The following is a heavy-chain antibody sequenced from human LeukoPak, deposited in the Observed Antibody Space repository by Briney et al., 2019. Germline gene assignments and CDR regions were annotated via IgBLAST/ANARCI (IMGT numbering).Heavy chain of an antibody. D-gene: IGHD6-19*01. Sequence: GGSLRLSCAASGFTFSSYAMSWVRQAPGKGLEWVSAISGSGGSTYYADSVKGRFTISRDNSKNTLYLQMNSLRAEDTAVYYCARDIAVAGSFEPFDYWGQGTLVTVSS. CDR2: ISGSGGST. J-gene: IGHJ4*02. V-gene: IGHV3-23*01. CDR1: GFTFSSYA. CDR3: ARDIAVAGSFEPFDY.